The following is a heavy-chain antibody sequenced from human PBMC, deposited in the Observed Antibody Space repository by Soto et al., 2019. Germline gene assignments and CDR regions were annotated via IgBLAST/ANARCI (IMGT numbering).Heavy chain of an antibody. Sequence: VQLVESGGGMVQPGRSLRLSCTAAGFTFGDYGMIWFRQAPGKGLEWVGFIRSQAYGGTTEYGASVKGRFTLSRKDSKSNAYLQRNSLKTEDRAVYYCTRDSYSSSRYSGDFWGQGTLVTVSS. V-gene: IGHV3-49*03. CDR2: IRSQAYGGTT. CDR3: TRDSYSSSRYSGDF. CDR1: GFTFGDYG. D-gene: IGHD6-13*01. J-gene: IGHJ4*02.